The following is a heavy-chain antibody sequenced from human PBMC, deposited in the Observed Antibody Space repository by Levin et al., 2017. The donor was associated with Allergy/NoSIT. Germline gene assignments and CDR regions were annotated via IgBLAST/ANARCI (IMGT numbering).Heavy chain of an antibody. V-gene: IGHV3-30-3*01. D-gene: IGHD3-22*01. CDR2: ISYDGSNK. CDR1: GFTFSSYT. CDR3: ARTSMDSSGYTYAMDV. Sequence: AGGSLRLSCAASGFTFSSYTMHWVRQAPGKGLEWVTLISYDGSNKYYTDSVKGRFTISRDNSKNTLYLQMNSLRPEDTAVYYCARTSMDSSGYTYAMDVWGQGTTVTVSS. J-gene: IGHJ6*02.